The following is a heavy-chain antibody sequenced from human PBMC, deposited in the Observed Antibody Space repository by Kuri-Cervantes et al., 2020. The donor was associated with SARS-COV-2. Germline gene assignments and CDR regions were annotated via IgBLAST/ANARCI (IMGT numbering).Heavy chain of an antibody. Sequence: ESLKISCAAPGFTFSSYAMSWVRQAPGKGLEWVSAISGSGGSTYYADSVKGRFTISRDNSKNTLYLQMNSLRAEDTAVYYCAKEGRRHIVVVTREFDYWGQGTLVTVSS. V-gene: IGHV3-23*01. J-gene: IGHJ4*02. CDR2: ISGSGGST. CDR3: AKEGRRHIVVVTREFDY. CDR1: GFTFSSYA. D-gene: IGHD2-21*02.